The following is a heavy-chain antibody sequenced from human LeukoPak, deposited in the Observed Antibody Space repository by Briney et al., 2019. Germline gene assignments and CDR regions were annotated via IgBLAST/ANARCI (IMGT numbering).Heavy chain of an antibody. CDR2: ISYDGSNK. CDR3: AKGSSSNIAARLNY. D-gene: IGHD6-6*01. Sequence: GGSLRLSCAASGFTFSSYAMHWVRQAPGKGLEWVAVISYDGSNKYYADSVKGRFTISRDNSKNTLYLQMNSLRAEDTAIYSCAKGSSSNIAARLNYWGQGTLVTVSS. J-gene: IGHJ4*02. V-gene: IGHV3-30-3*01. CDR1: GFTFSSYA.